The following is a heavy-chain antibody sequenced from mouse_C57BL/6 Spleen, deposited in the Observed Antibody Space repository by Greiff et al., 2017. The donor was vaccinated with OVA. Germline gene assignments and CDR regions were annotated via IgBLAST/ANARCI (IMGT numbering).Heavy chain of an antibody. CDR3: TRPLITTVVATGYFDV. D-gene: IGHD1-1*01. Sequence: VKLMESGAELVRPGASVTLSCKASGYTFTDYEMHWVKQTPVHGLEWIGAIDPETGGTAYNQKFKGKAILTADKSSSTAYMELRSLTSEDSAVYYCTRPLITTVVATGYFDVWGTGTTVTVSS. V-gene: IGHV1-15*01. J-gene: IGHJ1*03. CDR1: GYTFTDYE. CDR2: IDPETGGT.